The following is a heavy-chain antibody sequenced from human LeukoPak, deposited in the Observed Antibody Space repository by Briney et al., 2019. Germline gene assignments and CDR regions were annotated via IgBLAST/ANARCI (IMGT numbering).Heavy chain of an antibody. D-gene: IGHD3-9*01. Sequence: GGSLRLSCAASGFTFSSYWMHWVRQAPGKGLVWVSRINSDGSSTSYADSVKGRFTISRDNAKNSLYLQMNSLRAEDTAVYYCVRDYENLTGSKTRFHYWGQGTLVTVSS. J-gene: IGHJ4*02. CDR3: VRDYENLTGSKTRFHY. V-gene: IGHV3-74*01. CDR1: GFTFSSYW. CDR2: INSDGSST.